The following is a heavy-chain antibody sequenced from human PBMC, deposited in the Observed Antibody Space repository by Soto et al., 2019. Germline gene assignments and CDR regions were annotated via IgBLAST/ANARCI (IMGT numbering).Heavy chain of an antibody. V-gene: IGHV3-48*03. J-gene: IGHJ4*02. D-gene: IGHD2-8*02. CDR1: GFSFSNFE. CDR2: IGSSGTTV. Sequence: GGSLRLSCAASGFSFSNFEMNWVRQAPGKGLEWVSYIGSSGTTVFYADSVKGRFTISRDNAKNSLYLQMNSLRAEDTAVYYCARLVVFDSWGQGTLVTVSS. CDR3: ARLVVFDS.